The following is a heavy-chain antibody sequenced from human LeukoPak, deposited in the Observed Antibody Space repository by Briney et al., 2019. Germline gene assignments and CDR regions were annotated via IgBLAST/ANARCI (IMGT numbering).Heavy chain of an antibody. D-gene: IGHD6-13*01. V-gene: IGHV3-23*01. CDR1: GFTFSSYA. Sequence: GGSLRLSCAASGFTFSSYAMSWVRQAPGKGLEWVSAISGSGGSTYYADSVKGRFTISRDNSKNTLYLQMNSLRAEDTAVYYCAKRSYDYSSPYYYYYYMDAWGKGTTVTVSS. J-gene: IGHJ6*03. CDR3: AKRSYDYSSPYYYYYYMDA. CDR2: ISGSGGST.